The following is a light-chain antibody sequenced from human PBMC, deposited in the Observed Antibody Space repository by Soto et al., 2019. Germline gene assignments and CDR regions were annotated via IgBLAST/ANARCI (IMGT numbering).Light chain of an antibody. V-gene: IGLV2-14*01. CDR1: SSDDGGYNY. CDR2: EVS. Sequence: QSALTQPASVSGSPGQSITISCTGTSSDDGGYNYVSWYQQHPGKAPKLMIYEVSNRPSGVSNRFSGSKSDNTASLTISGLQAEDEADYYCSSYTSSSTPPVFGTGTKLTVL. J-gene: IGLJ1*01. CDR3: SSYTSSSTPPV.